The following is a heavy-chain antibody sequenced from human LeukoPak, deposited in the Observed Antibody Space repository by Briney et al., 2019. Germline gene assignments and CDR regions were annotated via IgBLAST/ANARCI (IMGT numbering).Heavy chain of an antibody. CDR2: IYYSGST. V-gene: IGHV4-31*03. CDR1: GGSISSGGYY. J-gene: IGHJ6*02. D-gene: IGHD3-10*01. CDR3: ARDVYYGSGSYYGQDGMGV. Sequence: SETLSLTCTVSGGSISSGGYYWSWIRQHPGKGLEWIGYIYYSGSTYYNPSLKSRVTISVDTSKNQFSLKLSSVTAADTAAYYCARDVYYGSGSYYGQDGMGVWGQGTTVTVSS.